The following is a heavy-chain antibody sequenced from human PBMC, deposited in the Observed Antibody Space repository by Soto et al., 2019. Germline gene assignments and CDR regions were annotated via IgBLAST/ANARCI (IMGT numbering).Heavy chain of an antibody. CDR1: GGTFSSYA. CDR2: IIPIFGTA. J-gene: IGHJ5*02. D-gene: IGHD1-26*01. V-gene: IGHV1-69*01. CDR3: ARDLSGSGTPPVPYNWFDP. Sequence: QVQLVQSGAEVKKPGSSVKVSCKASGGTFSSYAISWVRQAPGQGLEWMGGIIPIFGTANYAQKFQGRVTITADESTSTAYMELSSLRSDDTAVYYCARDLSGSGTPPVPYNWFDPWGQGTLVTVSS.